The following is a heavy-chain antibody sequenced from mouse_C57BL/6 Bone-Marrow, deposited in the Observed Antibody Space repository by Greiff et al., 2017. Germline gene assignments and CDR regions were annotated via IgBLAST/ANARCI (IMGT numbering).Heavy chain of an antibody. D-gene: IGHD1-1*01. Sequence: VQLQQSGPELVKPGASVKISCKASGYSFTGYFMNWVMQSHGKSLEWIGRINPYNGDTFYNQKFKGKATLTVDKSSSTAHMEIRSLTSQDSPVYACERCYYGSSVFDYWGEGTTLTVAS. CDR3: ERCYYGSSVFDY. CDR2: INPYNGDT. J-gene: IGHJ2*01. CDR1: GYSFTGYF. V-gene: IGHV1-20*01.